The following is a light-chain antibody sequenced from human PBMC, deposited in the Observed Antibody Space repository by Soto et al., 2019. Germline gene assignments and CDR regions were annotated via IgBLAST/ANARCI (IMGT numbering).Light chain of an antibody. V-gene: IGLV2-14*01. CDR3: SSYTRRSTLE. CDR2: DVS. CDR1: SGDVGGYKY. J-gene: IGLJ2*01. Sequence: QSALTQPASVSGSPGQSITLSCTGTSGDVGGYKYVSWYQQHPGKAPKLMIYDVSNRPSGVSNRFSGSKSGNTASLTISGLPADDGAVYYCSSYTRRSTLEFGGGTELAV.